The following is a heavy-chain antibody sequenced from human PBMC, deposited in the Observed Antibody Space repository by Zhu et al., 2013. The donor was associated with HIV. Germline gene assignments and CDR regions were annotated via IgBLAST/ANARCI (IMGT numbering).Heavy chain of an antibody. CDR3: ARRLIAVPTFDI. V-gene: IGHV1-2*02. CDR2: INPNSGGT. J-gene: IGHJ3*02. CDR1: GYTFTGSY. D-gene: IGHD2-21*01. Sequence: QVQLVQSGAEVKKPGASVKVSCKASGYTFTGSYVHWVRQAPAQGLEWMGWINPNSGGTNYAQKFQGRVTMTRDTSISTAYMELSRLRSDDTAVYYCARRLIAVPTFDIWGQGTMVTVSS.